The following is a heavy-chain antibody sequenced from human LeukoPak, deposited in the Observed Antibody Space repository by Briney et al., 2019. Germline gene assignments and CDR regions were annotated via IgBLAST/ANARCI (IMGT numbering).Heavy chain of an antibody. V-gene: IGHV3-23*01. Sequence: GGSLRLSCAASGFTFDDYGMSWVRQAPGKGLEWVSAISGSGGSTYYADSVKGRFTISRDNSKNTLYLQMNSLRAEDTAVYYCAKDGYDYVWGSYRYFDYWGQGTLVTVSS. J-gene: IGHJ4*02. CDR2: ISGSGGST. CDR1: GFTFDDYG. CDR3: AKDGYDYVWGSYRYFDY. D-gene: IGHD3-16*02.